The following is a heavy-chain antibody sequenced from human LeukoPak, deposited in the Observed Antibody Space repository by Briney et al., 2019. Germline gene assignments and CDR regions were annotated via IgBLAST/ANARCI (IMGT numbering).Heavy chain of an antibody. D-gene: IGHD3-10*01. Sequence: SETLSLTCAVYGGSFSGYYWSWIRQPPGKGLEWIGEINHSGSTNYNPSLKSRVTISVDTSKNQFSLKLSSVTAADTAVYYCATFGRANGAFDIWGQGTMVTVSS. V-gene: IGHV4-34*01. CDR1: GGSFSGYY. CDR3: ATFGRANGAFDI. CDR2: INHSGST. J-gene: IGHJ3*02.